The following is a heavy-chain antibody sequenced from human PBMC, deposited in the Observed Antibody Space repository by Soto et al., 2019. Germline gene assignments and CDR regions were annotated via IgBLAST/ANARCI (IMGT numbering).Heavy chain of an antibody. CDR2: IYHSGST. J-gene: IGHJ5*02. CDR3: ARVWTTVTNWFDP. CDR1: GGSISSSSW. V-gene: IGHV4-4*02. D-gene: IGHD4-17*01. Sequence: PLEILSLTCAVSGGSISSSSWWSWVRQPPGKGLEWIGEIYHSGSTNYNPSLKSRVTISVDKSKNQFSLKLSSVTAADTAVYYCARVWTTVTNWFDPWGQGTLVTVPQ.